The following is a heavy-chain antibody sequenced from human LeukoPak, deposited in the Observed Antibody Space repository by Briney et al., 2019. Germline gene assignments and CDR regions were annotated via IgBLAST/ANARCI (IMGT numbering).Heavy chain of an antibody. V-gene: IGHV1-18*01. Sequence: ASVKVSCKASDTFTSYGISWVRQAPGQGLEWMGWISAHNGNTNYAQKLQGRVTMTTDTSTSTAYMELRSLRSDDTAVYYCARVTYSNGDTIDYWGQGTLVTVSS. CDR2: ISAHNGNT. CDR3: ARVTYSNGDTIDY. J-gene: IGHJ4*02. CDR1: DTFTSYG. D-gene: IGHD4-11*01.